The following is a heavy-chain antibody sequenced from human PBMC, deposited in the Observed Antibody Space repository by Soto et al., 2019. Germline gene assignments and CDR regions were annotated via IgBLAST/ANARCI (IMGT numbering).Heavy chain of an antibody. V-gene: IGHV4-34*01. CDR2: INHSGST. J-gene: IGHJ3*02. CDR1: GGSFSGYY. D-gene: IGHD2-8*01. CDR3: ASQWRRRAFDI. Sequence: SETLSLTCAVYGGSFSGYYWSWIRQPPGKGLEWIGEINHSGSTNYNPSLKSRVTISVDTSKNQFSLKLSSVTAADTAVYYCASQWRRRAFDIWGQGTMVTVSS.